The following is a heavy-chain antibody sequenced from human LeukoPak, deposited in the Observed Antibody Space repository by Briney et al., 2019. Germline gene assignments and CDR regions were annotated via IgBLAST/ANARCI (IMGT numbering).Heavy chain of an antibody. CDR1: GFTFSSYA. Sequence: GGSLRLSCAASGFTFSSYAIHWVRPAPGKGLEWVAVISFDGSNKYYADSVKGRFTISRDNSKNTLYLQMNSLRAEDTAVYYCATPEKQWHIFDYWGQGTLVTVSS. D-gene: IGHD6-19*01. CDR3: ATPEKQWHIFDY. J-gene: IGHJ4*02. CDR2: ISFDGSNK. V-gene: IGHV3-30*04.